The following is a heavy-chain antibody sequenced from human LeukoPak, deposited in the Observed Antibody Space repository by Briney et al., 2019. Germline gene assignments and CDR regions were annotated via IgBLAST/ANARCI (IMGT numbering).Heavy chain of an antibody. D-gene: IGHD3-10*01. CDR2: IYYSGST. V-gene: IGHV4-59*01. CDR1: GGSISSYY. Sequence: SETLSLPCTVSGGSISSYYWSWIRQPPGKGLEWIGYIYYSGSTNYNPSLKSRVTISVDTSKNQFSLKLSSVTAADTAVYYCARSGSDSAYYYYMDVWGKGTTVTISS. CDR3: ARSGSDSAYYYYMDV. J-gene: IGHJ6*03.